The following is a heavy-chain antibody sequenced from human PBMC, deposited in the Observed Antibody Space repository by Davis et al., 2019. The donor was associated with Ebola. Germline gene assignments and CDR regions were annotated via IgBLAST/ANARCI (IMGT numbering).Heavy chain of an antibody. CDR2: VSYDGRTT. CDR1: GFTFSRHG. J-gene: IGHJ6*03. V-gene: IGHV3-30*03. Sequence: GESLKISCAASGFTFSRHGMHWVRKAPGKGLEWVAVVSYDGRTTYYADSVKGRFTISRDNSRNTLYLQMNSLRADDTAIYYCTRASNKFYMDVWGKGTTVTVSS. CDR3: TRASNKFYMDV. D-gene: IGHD2/OR15-2a*01.